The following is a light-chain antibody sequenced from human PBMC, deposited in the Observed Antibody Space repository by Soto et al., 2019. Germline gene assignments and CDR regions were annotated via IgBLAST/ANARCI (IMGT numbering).Light chain of an antibody. CDR1: QGISSY. CDR2: DAS. J-gene: IGKJ1*01. Sequence: DIQMTQSPSSVSASVGDRVTITCRASQGISSYLGWYQQKPGKAPQLLMYDASTLQSGVPSRFSGSGSGTDFTLTISSLQAEDFATYYCQQTYSTPRTFGQGTKVDIK. V-gene: IGKV1-39*01. CDR3: QQTYSTPRT.